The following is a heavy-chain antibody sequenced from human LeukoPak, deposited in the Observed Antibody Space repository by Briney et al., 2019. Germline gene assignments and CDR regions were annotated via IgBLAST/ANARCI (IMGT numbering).Heavy chain of an antibody. CDR1: GLTFSSYG. CDR3: ARVGRYYDILTGYSGLYYFDY. CDR2: IYYSGST. D-gene: IGHD3-9*01. J-gene: IGHJ4*02. V-gene: IGHV4-59*01. Sequence: PGGSLRLSCAASGLTFSSYGMSWIRQPPGKGLEWIGYIYYSGSTNYNPSLKSRVTVSVDTSKNQFSLKLSSVTAADTAVYYCARVGRYYDILTGYSGLYYFDYWGQGTLVTVSS.